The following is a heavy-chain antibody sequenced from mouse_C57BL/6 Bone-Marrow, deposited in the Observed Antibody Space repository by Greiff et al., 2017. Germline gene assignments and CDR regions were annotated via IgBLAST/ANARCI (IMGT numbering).Heavy chain of an antibody. CDR2: INPSSGYT. J-gene: IGHJ1*03. D-gene: IGHD2-2*01. Sequence: VKLVESGAELARPGASVKMSCKASGYTFTSYTMHWVKQRPGQGLEWIGYINPSSGYTKYNQKFKDKATLTADKSSSTAYMQLSSLTSEDSAVYYCARWLPYWYFDVWGTGTTVTVSS. CDR3: ARWLPYWYFDV. V-gene: IGHV1-4*01. CDR1: GYTFTSYT.